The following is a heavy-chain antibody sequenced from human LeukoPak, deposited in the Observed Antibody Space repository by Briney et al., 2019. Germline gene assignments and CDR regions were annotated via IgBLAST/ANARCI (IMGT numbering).Heavy chain of an antibody. V-gene: IGHV4-4*07. CDR2: IYTSGST. CDR3: ARATEWANWFDP. D-gene: IGHD3-3*01. J-gene: IGHJ5*02. Sequence: SETLSLTGTVSGGPISSYYWSWIRQPAGKGLEWIGRIYTSGSTNYNPSLKSRVTMSVDTSKNQFSLKLSSVTAADTAVYYCARATEWANWFDPWGQGTLVTVSS. CDR1: GGPISSYY.